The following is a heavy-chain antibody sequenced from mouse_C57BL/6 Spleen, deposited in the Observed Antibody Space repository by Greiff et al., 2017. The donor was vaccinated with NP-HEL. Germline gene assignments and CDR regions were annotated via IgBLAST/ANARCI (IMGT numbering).Heavy chain of an antibody. V-gene: IGHV14-4*01. Sequence: EVQVVESGAELVRPGASVKLSCTASGFNIKDDDMHWVKQRPAQGLEWIGWIDPENGDTEYASKFKGKATITADKSSNTAYMQLRSLTSEDTAVYYCTLRYYYGCSGYFDYWGQGTTLTVSS. D-gene: IGHD1-1*01. J-gene: IGHJ2*01. CDR2: IDPENGDT. CDR1: GFNIKDDD. CDR3: TLRYYYGCSGYFDY.